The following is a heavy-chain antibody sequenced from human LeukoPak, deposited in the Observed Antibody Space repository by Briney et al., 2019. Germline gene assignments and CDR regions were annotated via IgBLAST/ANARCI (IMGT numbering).Heavy chain of an antibody. Sequence: PGGSLRLSCAASGFTFSNYGMYWVRQAPGKGLEWVALIWYDGSNTYYADSVKGRFSISRDNSKNTLYVQMNSLRADDTAVYYCAREVYRSLDYWGQGTLVTVSS. J-gene: IGHJ4*02. CDR3: AREVYRSLDY. CDR2: IWYDGSNT. CDR1: GFTFSNYG. D-gene: IGHD6-19*01. V-gene: IGHV3-33*08.